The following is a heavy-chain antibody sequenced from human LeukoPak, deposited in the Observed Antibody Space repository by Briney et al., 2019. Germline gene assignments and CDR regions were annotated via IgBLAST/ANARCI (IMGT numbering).Heavy chain of an antibody. D-gene: IGHD6-13*01. CDR3: ARMKQAAIAAAGSWFDS. CDR1: GFTFSSCE. Sequence: GGSLRLSCAASGFTFSSCEMNWVRQAPGKGLEWVSYISSSGSAIYYADSVKGRFTISRDNAKNSLYLQMNSLRAEDTAVYYCARMKQAAIAAAGSWFDSWGQGTLVTVSS. CDR2: ISSSGSAI. V-gene: IGHV3-48*03. J-gene: IGHJ5*01.